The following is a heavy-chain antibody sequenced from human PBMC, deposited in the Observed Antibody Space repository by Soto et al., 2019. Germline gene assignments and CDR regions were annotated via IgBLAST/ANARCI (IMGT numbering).Heavy chain of an antibody. J-gene: IGHJ1*01. V-gene: IGHV1-18*01. CDR1: GYTFTSYG. Sequence: SVKVSCKASGYTFTSYGISWVRQAPGQGLEWMGWISAYNGNTNYAQKLQGRVTMTTDTSTSTAYMELRSLRSDDTAVYYCARHRLPRDFWSGSRHWGYFQHWG. CDR2: ISAYNGNT. D-gene: IGHD3-3*01. CDR3: ARHRLPRDFWSGSRHWGYFQH.